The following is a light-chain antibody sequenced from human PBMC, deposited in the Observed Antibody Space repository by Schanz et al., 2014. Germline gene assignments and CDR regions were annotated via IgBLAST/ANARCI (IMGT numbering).Light chain of an antibody. J-gene: IGKJ4*01. Sequence: DIQMTQSPSSLSASVGDRVTITCQASQDISNYLNWYQQKPGKAPKLLIYAASILQSGVPSRFSGSGSGTDFTLTISSLQPEDFATYYCQQANSFLALTFGGGTKVETK. CDR1: QDISNY. CDR2: AAS. CDR3: QQANSFLALT. V-gene: IGKV1-12*01.